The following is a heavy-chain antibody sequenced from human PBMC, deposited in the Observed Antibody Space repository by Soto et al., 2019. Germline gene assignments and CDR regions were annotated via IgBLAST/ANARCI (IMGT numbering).Heavy chain of an antibody. J-gene: IGHJ4*02. CDR1: GFTFNNYA. D-gene: IGHD3-10*01. CDR3: AKGRGGSGSLTPRVDF. V-gene: IGHV3-23*01. Sequence: EVQLLESGGGLVQPGGSLRLSCAASGFTFNNYAMTWVRQAPGKGLEWVSAISGGGDTTSYADSVKGRFTVSRDGSKNTLYLQMSSVRAEDTALYYCAKGRGGSGSLTPRVDFWGQGTRVTVSS. CDR2: ISGGGDTT.